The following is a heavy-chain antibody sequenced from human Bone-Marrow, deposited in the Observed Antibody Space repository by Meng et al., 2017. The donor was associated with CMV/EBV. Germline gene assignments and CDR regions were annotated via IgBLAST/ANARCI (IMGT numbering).Heavy chain of an antibody. D-gene: IGHD4-23*01. Sequence: SGPTLVKPPETLTLTCTVSGFSLSNARMGVSWIRQPPGKALEWLAHIFSNDEKSHSTSLKSRLTISKDTSKSQVVLTMTNMDPVDTATYYCARLSLAPYGGNYYYYYGMDVWCQGSTVTVAS. V-gene: IGHV2-26*01. CDR1: GFSLSNARMG. CDR2: IFSNDEK. J-gene: IGHJ6*02. CDR3: ARLSLAPYGGNYYYYYGMDV.